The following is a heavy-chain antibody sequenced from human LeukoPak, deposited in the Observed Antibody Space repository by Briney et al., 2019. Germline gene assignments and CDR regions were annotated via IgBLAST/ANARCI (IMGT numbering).Heavy chain of an antibody. D-gene: IGHD5-24*01. CDR2: ISWNSGSI. V-gene: IGHV3-9*01. CDR3: ATLEMATRSFDY. Sequence: GGSLRLSCAASGFTFDDYAMHWVRQAPGKGLEWVSGISWNSGSIGYADPVKGRFTISRDNAKNSLYLQMNSLRAEDTALYYCATLEMATRSFDYWGQGTLVTVSS. CDR1: GFTFDDYA. J-gene: IGHJ4*02.